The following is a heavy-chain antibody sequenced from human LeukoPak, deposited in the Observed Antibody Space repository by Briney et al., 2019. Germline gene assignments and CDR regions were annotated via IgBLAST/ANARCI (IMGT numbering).Heavy chain of an antibody. CDR2: IYYSGST. D-gene: IGHD6-13*01. Sequence: SETLSLTCTVSGDSISSSSYYWGWIRQPPGKGLEWIGSIYYSGSTYYNPSLKSRVTISVDTSKNQFSLKLSSVTAADTAVYYCARDKVAAADRYFDYWGQGTLVTVSS. V-gene: IGHV4-39*07. CDR1: GDSISSSSYY. J-gene: IGHJ4*02. CDR3: ARDKVAAADRYFDY.